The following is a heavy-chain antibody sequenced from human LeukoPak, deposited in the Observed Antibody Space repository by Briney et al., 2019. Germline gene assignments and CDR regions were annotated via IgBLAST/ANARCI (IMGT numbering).Heavy chain of an antibody. CDR1: GGSISSGSYY. J-gene: IGHJ3*02. V-gene: IGHV4-61*02. CDR3: AREPPPIVATLTDAFDI. Sequence: PSETLSLTCTVSGGSISSGSYYWSWIRQPAGKGLEWIGRIYTSGSTNYNPSLKSRVTISVDTSKNQFFLKLSSVTAADTAVYYCAREPPPIVATLTDAFDIWGQGTMVTVSS. CDR2: IYTSGST. D-gene: IGHD5-12*01.